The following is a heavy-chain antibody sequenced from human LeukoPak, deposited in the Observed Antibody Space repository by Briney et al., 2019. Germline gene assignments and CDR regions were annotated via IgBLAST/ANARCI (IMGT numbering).Heavy chain of an antibody. Sequence: SETLSLTCTVSGGSISSYHWSWIRQPPGKGLEWTGYIYYSGSTNYNPSLKSRVTISVDTSKNQFSLKLSPVTAADTAVYYCARGYYYDSSGYSPQPFDYWGQGTLVTVSS. CDR1: GGSISSYH. V-gene: IGHV4-59*12. CDR2: IYYSGST. D-gene: IGHD3-22*01. J-gene: IGHJ4*02. CDR3: ARGYYYDSSGYSPQPFDY.